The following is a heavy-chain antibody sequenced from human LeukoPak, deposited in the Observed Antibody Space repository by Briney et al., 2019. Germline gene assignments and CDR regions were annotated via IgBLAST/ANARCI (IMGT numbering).Heavy chain of an antibody. Sequence: SETLSLTCAVSGGSISSSNWWSWVRQPPGKGLEWIGEINHSGSTNYNPSLKSRVTISVDTSENQFSLKLSSVTAADTAVYYCARGRYSSGWTVKYFDYWGQGTLVTVSS. J-gene: IGHJ4*02. CDR1: GGSISSSNW. CDR2: INHSGST. V-gene: IGHV4-4*02. CDR3: ARGRYSSGWTVKYFDY. D-gene: IGHD6-19*01.